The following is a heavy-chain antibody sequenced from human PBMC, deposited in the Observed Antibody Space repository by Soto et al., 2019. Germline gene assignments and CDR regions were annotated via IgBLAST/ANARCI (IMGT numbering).Heavy chain of an antibody. CDR1: GGSFSGYY. Sequence: SETLSLTCAVYGGSFSGYYWSWIRQPPGKGLEWIGEINHSGSTNYNPSLKSRVTISVDTSKNQFSLKLSSVTAADTAVYYCARVSSGYGDYGYWGQGTLVTVSS. D-gene: IGHD4-17*01. CDR2: INHSGST. J-gene: IGHJ4*02. CDR3: ARVSSGYGDYGY. V-gene: IGHV4-34*01.